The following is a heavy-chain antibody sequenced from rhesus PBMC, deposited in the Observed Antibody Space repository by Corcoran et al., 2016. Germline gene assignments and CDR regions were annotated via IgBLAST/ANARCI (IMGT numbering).Heavy chain of an antibody. J-gene: IGHJ4*01. V-gene: IGHV4-99*01. Sequence: QVQLQESGPGLAKPSETLSLTCAVSGYPISSGYSRGWIRQPPGTGLEYIGYISGSSGSTYYNPSLKSRVTISKDTSKNQFSLKLSSVTAADTTVYYCARHLWDSSWSFGYWGQGVLVTVSS. CDR2: ISGSSGST. D-gene: IGHD6-13*01. CDR1: GYPISSGYS. CDR3: ARHLWDSSWSFGY.